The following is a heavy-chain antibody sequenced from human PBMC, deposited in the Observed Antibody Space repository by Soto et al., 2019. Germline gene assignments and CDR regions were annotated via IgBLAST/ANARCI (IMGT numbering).Heavy chain of an antibody. Sequence: SETLSLTCTVSGGSISSYYWSWIRQPAGKGLEWIGRMYPSGSTNYNPSLKSRVTMSVDTSKNQFSLKLNSVTAADTAVYYCARYCNTATCYRWFDPWGQGTL. CDR2: MYPSGST. D-gene: IGHD2-2*01. J-gene: IGHJ5*02. V-gene: IGHV4-4*07. CDR1: GGSISSYY. CDR3: ARYCNTATCYRWFDP.